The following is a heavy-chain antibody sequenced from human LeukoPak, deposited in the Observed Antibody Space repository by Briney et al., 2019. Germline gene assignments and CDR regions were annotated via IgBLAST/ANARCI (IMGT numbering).Heavy chain of an antibody. CDR1: GGSITSYY. J-gene: IGHJ4*02. V-gene: IGHV4-59*08. Sequence: SETLSLTCNVSGGSITSYYWNWIRQPPGKGLEWIGYIYYTGSTNSNPSLRSRVTMSLDTSKTQFSLKLSSVTATDTARYYCAGSYFYDGNRYFDYWGQGALVTVSS. D-gene: IGHD3-22*01. CDR3: AGSYFYDGNRYFDY. CDR2: IYYTGST.